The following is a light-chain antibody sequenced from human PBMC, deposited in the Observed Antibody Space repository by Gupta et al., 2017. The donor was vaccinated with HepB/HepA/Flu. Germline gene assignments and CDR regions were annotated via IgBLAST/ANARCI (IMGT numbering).Light chain of an antibody. CDR2: LNSDGSH. CDR3: QTWGTGIWV. V-gene: IGLV4-69*01. J-gene: IGLJ3*02. CDR1: SGHSSYA. Sequence: QLVLTQSPSASASLGASVKLTCTLSSGHSSYAIAWHQQQPEKGPRYLMKLNSDGSHSKGDGIPDRFSGSSSGAERYLXIXSLQSEXEADYYCQTWGTGIWVFGGGTKLTVL.